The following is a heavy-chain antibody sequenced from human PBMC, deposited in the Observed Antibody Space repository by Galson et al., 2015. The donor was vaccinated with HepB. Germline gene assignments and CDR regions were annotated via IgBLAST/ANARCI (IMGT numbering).Heavy chain of an antibody. V-gene: IGHV1-69*04. Sequence: SVKVSCKASGGTFSSYAISWVRQAPGQGLEWMGRIIPILGIANYAQKFQGRVTITADKSTSTAYMELSSLRSEDTAVYYCALSIVVVPAAEIRAFDIWGQGTMVTVSS. CDR3: ALSIVVVPAAEIRAFDI. CDR2: IIPILGIA. D-gene: IGHD2-2*01. J-gene: IGHJ3*02. CDR1: GGTFSSYA.